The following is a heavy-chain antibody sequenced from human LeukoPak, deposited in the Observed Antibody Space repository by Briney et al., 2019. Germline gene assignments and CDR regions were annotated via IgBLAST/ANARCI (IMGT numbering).Heavy chain of an antibody. CDR3: AKGGGPYYSYYMDV. J-gene: IGHJ6*03. V-gene: IGHV3-23*01. CDR2: ISGSGGST. Sequence: PGGSLRLSCAASGFTFSNYAMSWVRQAPGKGLEWVSVISGSGGSTYYADSVKGRFTISRDNSKNTLYLQMNSLRAEDTAVYYCAKGGGPYYSYYMDVRGKGTTVTISS. CDR1: GFTFSNYA.